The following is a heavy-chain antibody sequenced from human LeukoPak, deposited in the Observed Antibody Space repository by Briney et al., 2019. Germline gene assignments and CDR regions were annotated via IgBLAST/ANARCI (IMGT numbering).Heavy chain of an antibody. J-gene: IGHJ5*02. CDR3: AKQLVALYNWFDP. CDR2: IYYSGST. D-gene: IGHD6-13*01. CDR1: GGSISSYY. V-gene: IGHV4-59*01. Sequence: NPSETLSLTCTVSGGSISSYYWSWIRQPPGKGLEWIGYIYYSGSTNYNPSLKSRVTISVDTSKNQFSLKLSSVTAADTAVYYCAKQLVALYNWFDPWGQGTLVTVSS.